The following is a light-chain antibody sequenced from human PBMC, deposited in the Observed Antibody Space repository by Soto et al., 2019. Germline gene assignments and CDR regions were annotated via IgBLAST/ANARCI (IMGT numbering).Light chain of an antibody. Sequence: QSVLTQPRSVSGSPGQSVTISCTGTSSDVGGYNYVPWYQQHPGKAPKGMIYEVSERPSGVPDRYSGSKSGNTASLPISGLQAEDGADYSCCSNSGSYEVFGGGTQLTVL. CDR1: SSDVGGYNY. V-gene: IGLV2-11*01. CDR3: CSNSGSYEV. CDR2: EVS. J-gene: IGLJ2*01.